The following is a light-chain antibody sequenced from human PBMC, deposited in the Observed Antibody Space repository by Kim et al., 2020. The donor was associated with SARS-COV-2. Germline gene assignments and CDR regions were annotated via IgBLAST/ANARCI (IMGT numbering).Light chain of an antibody. CDR2: GAS. Sequence: VSPGERATLSCRASHSVSSNLAWYQQKPGQAPRLLIYGASTRATGIPARFSGSGSGTEFTLTISSLQSEDFAVYYCQQYNNWPPCTFGQGTKLEI. CDR3: QQYNNWPPCT. CDR1: HSVSSN. J-gene: IGKJ2*02. V-gene: IGKV3-15*01.